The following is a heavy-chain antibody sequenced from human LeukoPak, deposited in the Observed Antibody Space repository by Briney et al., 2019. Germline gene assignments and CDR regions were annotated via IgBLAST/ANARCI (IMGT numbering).Heavy chain of an antibody. D-gene: IGHD6-13*01. CDR1: GGSISSYY. CDR2: IYTSGST. Sequence: SETLSLTCTVSGGSISSYYWSWIRQPAGKGLEWIGRIYTSGSTNYNPSLKSRVTMSVDTSKNQFSLKLSSVTAADTAVYYCARTAAAGTNWFFDYWGQGTLVTVSS. V-gene: IGHV4-4*07. CDR3: ARTAAAGTNWFFDY. J-gene: IGHJ4*02.